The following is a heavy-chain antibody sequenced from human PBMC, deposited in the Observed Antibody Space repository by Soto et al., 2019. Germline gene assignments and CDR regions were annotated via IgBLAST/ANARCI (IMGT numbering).Heavy chain of an antibody. J-gene: IGHJ3*01. D-gene: IGHD6-6*01. CDR3: AKDRLWGSSDRGAPDDFEV. V-gene: IGHV4-4*02. Sequence: PSETLSLTCTVSGGSISSRNWWSWLRQSPTKGLEWIGEIYQSGSTNYNPSLESRVTMSVDKSKNQFSLELTSLTAADTAVYYCAKDRLWGSSDRGAPDDFEVWGQGTMVTVSS. CDR1: GGSISSRNW. CDR2: IYQSGST.